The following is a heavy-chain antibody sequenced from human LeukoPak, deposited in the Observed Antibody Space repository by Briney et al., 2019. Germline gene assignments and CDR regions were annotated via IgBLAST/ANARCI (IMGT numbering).Heavy chain of an antibody. CDR2: VNPNSGNT. CDR3: ARSKLGTDAFDI. Sequence: ASVKVSCKASGYSFTSYDINWVRQATGQGLEWMGWVNPNSGNTGYAQKFQGRVTITRNTSISTAYMELSSLRSEDTAVYYCARSKLGTDAFDIWGQGTMVTVSS. V-gene: IGHV1-8*03. D-gene: IGHD7-27*01. CDR1: GYSFTSYD. J-gene: IGHJ3*02.